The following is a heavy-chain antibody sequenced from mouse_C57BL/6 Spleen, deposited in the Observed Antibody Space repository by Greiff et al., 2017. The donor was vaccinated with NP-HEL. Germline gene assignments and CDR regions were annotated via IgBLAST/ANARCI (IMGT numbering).Heavy chain of an antibody. CDR1: GYTFTSYW. CDR2: IDPSDSYT. J-gene: IGHJ4*01. CDR3: ARCYSNSYAMDY. V-gene: IGHV1-69*01. D-gene: IGHD2-5*01. Sequence: QVQLQQPGAELVMPGASVKLSCKASGYTFTSYWMHWVKQRPGQGLEWIGEIDPSDSYTNYNQKFKGKSTLTVDKSSSTAYMQLSSLTSEDSAVYYCARCYSNSYAMDYWGQGTSVTVSS.